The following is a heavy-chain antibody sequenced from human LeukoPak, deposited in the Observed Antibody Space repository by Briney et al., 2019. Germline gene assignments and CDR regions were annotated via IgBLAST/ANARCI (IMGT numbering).Heavy chain of an antibody. CDR2: INSDGSST. D-gene: IGHD3-22*01. V-gene: IGHV3-74*01. CDR3: ARGSDSSGGGSDY. J-gene: IGHJ4*02. CDR1: GFTFSSYW. Sequence: GGSLRLSCAASGFTFSSYWMHWVRQAPGKGLVWVSRINSDGSSTSYADSVKGRLTISRDNAKNTLYLQMNSLRAEDTAVYYCARGSDSSGGGSDYWGQGTLVTVSS.